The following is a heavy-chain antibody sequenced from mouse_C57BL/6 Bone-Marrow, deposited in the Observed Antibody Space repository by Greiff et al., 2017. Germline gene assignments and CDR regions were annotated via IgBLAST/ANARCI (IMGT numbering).Heavy chain of an antibody. J-gene: IGHJ4*01. CDR3: TPSNLFYAMDY. Sequence: VQLQQSGAELVRPGASVKLSCTASGFNIKDDYMHWVKQRPEQGLEWIGWIDPENGDTEYASKFQGKATITADTSSNTAYLQLSSLTSEDTAVYYCTPSNLFYAMDYWGQGTSVTVSS. V-gene: IGHV14-4*01. CDR2: IDPENGDT. D-gene: IGHD4-1*01. CDR1: GFNIKDDY.